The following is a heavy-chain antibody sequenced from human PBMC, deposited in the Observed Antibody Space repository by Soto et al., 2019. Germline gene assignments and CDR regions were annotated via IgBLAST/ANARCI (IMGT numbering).Heavy chain of an antibody. CDR2: IRSKANSYAT. V-gene: IGHV3-73*01. CDR3: TSHTRMDYDILTAQYWYFDL. D-gene: IGHD3-9*01. CDR1: GFTFSGSA. J-gene: IGHJ2*01. Sequence: GGSLRLSCAASGFTFSGSAMHWVRQASGKGLEWVGRIRSKANSYATAYAASVKGRFTISRDDSKNTAYLQMNSLKTEDTAVYYCTSHTRMDYDILTAQYWYFDLWGRGTLVTVSS.